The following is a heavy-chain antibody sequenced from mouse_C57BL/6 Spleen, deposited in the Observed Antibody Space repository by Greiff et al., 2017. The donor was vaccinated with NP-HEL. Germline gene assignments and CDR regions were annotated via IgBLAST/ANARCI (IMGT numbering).Heavy chain of an antibody. CDR2: INYDGSST. CDR3: AREGAEGYGDYFDY. CDR1: GFTFSDYY. Sequence: EVMLVESEGGLVQPGSSMKLSCTASGFTFSDYYMAWVRQVPEKGLEWVANINYDGSSTYYLDSLKSRFIISRDNAKNILYLQMSSLKSEDTATYYCAREGAEGYGDYFDYWGQGTTLTVSS. V-gene: IGHV5-16*01. D-gene: IGHD2-2*01. J-gene: IGHJ2*01.